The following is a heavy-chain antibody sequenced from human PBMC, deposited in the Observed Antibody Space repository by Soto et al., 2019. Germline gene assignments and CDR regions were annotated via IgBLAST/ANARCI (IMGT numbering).Heavy chain of an antibody. D-gene: IGHD6-19*01. V-gene: IGHV6-1*01. CDR3: ARDPLIRGWYPRGWFYP. Sequence: SQTLSLPCAISGDSVSSNSAAWNWSRQSRSRGLEWLGRTYYRSKWYNDYAVPVKSRITINPDTSKNQFSLQLNSVTPEDTAVYYCARDPLIRGWYPRGWFYPRGQGTLVTASS. CDR1: GDSVSSNSAA. CDR2: TYYRSKWYN. J-gene: IGHJ5*02.